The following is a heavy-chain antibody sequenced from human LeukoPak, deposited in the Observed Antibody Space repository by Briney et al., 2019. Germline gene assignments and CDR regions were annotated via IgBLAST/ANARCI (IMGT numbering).Heavy chain of an antibody. CDR3: ARGRRIVVVVGATRTHRDYYMDV. V-gene: IGHV4-34*01. CDR2: TYHSGST. J-gene: IGHJ6*03. CDR1: GVSFSGYY. Sequence: PSETLSLTCAVYGVSFSGYYWSWVRQSPGKGLEWVGETYHSGSTNYNPSLKSRVTISLDTSKNQFSLKLSSVTAADTAVYYCARGRRIVVVVGATRTHRDYYMDVWGKGTTVTISS. D-gene: IGHD2-15*01.